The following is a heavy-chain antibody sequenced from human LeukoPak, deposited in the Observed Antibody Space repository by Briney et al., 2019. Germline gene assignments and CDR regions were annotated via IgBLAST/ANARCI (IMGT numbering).Heavy chain of an antibody. CDR1: GFTFSRYD. J-gene: IGHJ4*02. CDR2: IGSAGDT. Sequence: GGSLRLSCAAAGFTFSRYDIHWVRQATGKGLEWVSAIGSAGDTYYLDSVEGRFTISRENVKNSAHLQMNSLRAGDTALYFCARVTYDSGGHYYIDHWGQGTLVTVSS. CDR3: ARVTYDSGGHYYIDH. D-gene: IGHD2-15*01. V-gene: IGHV3-13*01.